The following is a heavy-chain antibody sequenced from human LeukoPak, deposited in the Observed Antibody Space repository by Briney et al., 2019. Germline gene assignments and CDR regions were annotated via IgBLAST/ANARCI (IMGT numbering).Heavy chain of an antibody. CDR2: VSGNGGTT. Sequence: SGGSLRLSCSASGFTFSRYPMHWVRQAPGKGLEYVSAVSGNGGTTYYADSVKGRFTISRDNSKNTLYLQMSSLRPEDTAVYYCARVRYFDWFIRPVDYRGQGTLVTVSS. V-gene: IGHV3-64D*06. CDR3: ARVRYFDWFIRPVDY. CDR1: GFTFSRYP. J-gene: IGHJ4*02. D-gene: IGHD3-9*01.